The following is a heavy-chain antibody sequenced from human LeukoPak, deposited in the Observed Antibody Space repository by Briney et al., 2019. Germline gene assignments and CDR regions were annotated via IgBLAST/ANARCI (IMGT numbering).Heavy chain of an antibody. Sequence: GGSLRLSCSASGFTFSNYWMSWDRQAPGMGLEWVANIKQDESEKYYVDSVKGRFTISRDNAKSSLYLQMNSLRAEDTAVYYCARALDSSSSRYQAFEEWGQGTLLTVSS. CDR3: ARALDSSSSRYQAFEE. V-gene: IGHV3-7*01. J-gene: IGHJ4*02. CDR2: IKQDESEK. CDR1: GFTFSNYW. D-gene: IGHD2-2*01.